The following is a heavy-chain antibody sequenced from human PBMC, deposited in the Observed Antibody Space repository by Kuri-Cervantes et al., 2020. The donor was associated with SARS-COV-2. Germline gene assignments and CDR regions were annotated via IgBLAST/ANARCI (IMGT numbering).Heavy chain of an antibody. V-gene: IGHV4-59*10. CDR3: ARVPRHICSSTSCYILGRGDYYYMDV. D-gene: IGHD2-2*02. Sequence: SQTLSLTCAVYGGSFSGYYWSWIRQPAGKGLEWIGRIYTSGSTNYNPSLKSRVTMSVDTSKNQFSLKLSSVTAADTAVYYCARVPRHICSSTSCYILGRGDYYYMDVWGKGTTVTVSS. CDR2: IYTSGST. CDR1: GGSFSGYY. J-gene: IGHJ6*03.